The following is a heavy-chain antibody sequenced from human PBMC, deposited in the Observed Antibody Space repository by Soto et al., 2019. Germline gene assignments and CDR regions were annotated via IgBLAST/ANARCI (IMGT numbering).Heavy chain of an antibody. J-gene: IGHJ4*02. Sequence: TSETLSLTCTVSGGSISSNYWSWIRQPPGKGPEWIGDIYNTGSTNYNPSLKSRVTMAVNTAKNQISLKLGSVTAADTARHYCARDSGYAFDSWGQGTLVTVSS. D-gene: IGHD5-18*01. CDR1: GGSISSNY. CDR3: ARDSGYAFDS. CDR2: IYNTGST. V-gene: IGHV4-59*01.